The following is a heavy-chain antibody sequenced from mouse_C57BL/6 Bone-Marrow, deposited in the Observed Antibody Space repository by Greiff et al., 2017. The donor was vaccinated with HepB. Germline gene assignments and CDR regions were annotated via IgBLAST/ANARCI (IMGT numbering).Heavy chain of an antibody. CDR1: GFNFSDYG. CDR2: ISSGSSTI. J-gene: IGHJ2*01. V-gene: IGHV5-17*01. CDR3: ARLYDY. Sequence: DVKLVESGGGLVKPGGSLKLSCAASGFNFSDYGMHWVRQAPEKGLEWVAYISSGSSTIYYAYTVKGRCTISRDNAKNTLFLQMTSLRSEDTAMYYCARLYDYWGQGTTLTVSA. D-gene: IGHD2-12*01.